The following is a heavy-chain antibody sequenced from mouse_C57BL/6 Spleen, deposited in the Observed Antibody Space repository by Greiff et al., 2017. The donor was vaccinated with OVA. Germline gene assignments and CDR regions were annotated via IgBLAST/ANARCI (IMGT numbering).Heavy chain of an antibody. CDR2: IYPRSGDT. D-gene: IGHD2-4*01. V-gene: IGHV1-81*01. CDR3: ARRMITTGYYFDY. Sequence: VQLQQSGAELARPGASVKLSCKASGYTFTSYGISWVKQRTGQGLEWIGEIYPRSGDTYYNEKFKGKATLTADKSSSTAYMELRSLTSEDSAVYFCARRMITTGYYFDYWGQGTTLTVSS. J-gene: IGHJ2*01. CDR1: GYTFTSYG.